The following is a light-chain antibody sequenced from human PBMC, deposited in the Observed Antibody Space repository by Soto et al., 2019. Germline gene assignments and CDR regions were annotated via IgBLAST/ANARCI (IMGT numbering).Light chain of an antibody. J-gene: IGKJ3*01. CDR2: AAS. V-gene: IGKV1-6*01. CDR3: LPAYNYPFT. CDR1: QDIRND. Sequence: AIQMTQSPSSLSASVGDRVTITCRASQDIRNDLGWYQQKPGQAPNLLIFAASTLQTGVPSWFSGSGSGTHLTLTISSLQPEDFATYYCLPAYNYPFTFGPGTKVYIK.